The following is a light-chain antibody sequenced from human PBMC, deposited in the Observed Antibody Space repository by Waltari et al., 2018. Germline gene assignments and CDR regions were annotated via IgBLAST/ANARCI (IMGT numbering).Light chain of an antibody. Sequence: EIVLTQSPATLSLSPGESATLSCRASQRVSSYLAWYQQRPGQAPRLLIYDASNRATGIPARFSGSGSGTDFTLTISTLEPEDFAVYYCQQRSNWPLHTFGQGTKLEIK. CDR2: DAS. CDR3: QQRSNWPLHT. J-gene: IGKJ2*01. CDR1: QRVSSY. V-gene: IGKV3-11*01.